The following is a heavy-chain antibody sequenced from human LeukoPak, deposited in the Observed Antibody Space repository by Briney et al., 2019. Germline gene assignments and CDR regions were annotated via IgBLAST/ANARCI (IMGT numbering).Heavy chain of an antibody. Sequence: SETLSLTCTVSGYSISSGYYRGWIRQPPGKGLEWIGSIYHSGSTYYNPSLKSRVTISVDTSKNQFSLKLSSVTAADTAVYYCARDATAGWFDPWGQGTLVTVSS. CDR3: ARDATAGWFDP. CDR2: IYHSGST. J-gene: IGHJ5*02. D-gene: IGHD2-15*01. V-gene: IGHV4-38-2*02. CDR1: GYSISSGYY.